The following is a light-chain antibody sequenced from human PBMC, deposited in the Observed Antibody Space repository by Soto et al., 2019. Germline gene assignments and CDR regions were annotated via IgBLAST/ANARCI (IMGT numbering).Light chain of an antibody. CDR3: SSYAGSNNPYV. CDR2: EVT. CDR1: SGDIGGYDY. Sequence: QSALTQPPSASGSPGQSVTISCTGTSGDIGGYDYVSWYQQHPGKAPKLMIYEVTKRPLGVPDSFSGSKSGNTASLTVSGLQAEDEADYYCSSYAGSNNPYVFGTGTKLTVL. V-gene: IGLV2-8*01. J-gene: IGLJ1*01.